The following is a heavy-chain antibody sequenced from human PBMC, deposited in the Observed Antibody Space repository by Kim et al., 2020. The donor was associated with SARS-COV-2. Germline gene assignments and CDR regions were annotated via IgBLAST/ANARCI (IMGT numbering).Heavy chain of an antibody. D-gene: IGHD3-10*01. CDR3: ARNGEWLWYYYYYGMDV. Sequence: ASVKVSCKASGYTFTSYAMHWVRQAPGQRLEWMGWINAGNGNTKYSQKFQGRVTITRDTSASTAYMELSSLRSEDTAVYYCARNGEWLWYYYYYGMDVWGQGTTVTVSS. V-gene: IGHV1-3*01. CDR2: INAGNGNT. CDR1: GYTFTSYA. J-gene: IGHJ6*02.